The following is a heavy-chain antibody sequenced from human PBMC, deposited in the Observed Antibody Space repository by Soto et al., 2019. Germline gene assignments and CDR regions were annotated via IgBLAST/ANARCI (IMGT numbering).Heavy chain of an antibody. J-gene: IGHJ4*02. V-gene: IGHV4-39*01. Sequence: SETLSLTCTVSGGSISSSSYYWGWIRQPPGKGLEWIGSIYYSGSTYYNPSLKSRVTISVDTSKNQFSLKLSSVTAADTAVYYCARVRGDFWSGYLYYFDYWGQVTLVTVAS. CDR2: IYYSGST. D-gene: IGHD3-3*01. CDR3: ARVRGDFWSGYLYYFDY. CDR1: GGSISSSSYY.